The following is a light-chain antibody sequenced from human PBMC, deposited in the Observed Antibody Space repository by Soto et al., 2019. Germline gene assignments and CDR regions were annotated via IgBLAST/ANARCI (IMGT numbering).Light chain of an antibody. J-gene: IGKJ1*01. Sequence: EIVMTQSPATLSVSPGERATLSCRASQSISSNLAWYQQKPGQAPRLLMFRTSSRATGFPARFSGSGSGTEFNPTISSLQSEDFGVYYCQQYGSSGTFGQGTKVDIK. CDR1: QSISSN. CDR2: RTS. CDR3: QQYGSSGT. V-gene: IGKV3-15*01.